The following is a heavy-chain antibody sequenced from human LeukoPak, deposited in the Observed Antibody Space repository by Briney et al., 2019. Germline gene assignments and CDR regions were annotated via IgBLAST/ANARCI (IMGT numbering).Heavy chain of an antibody. CDR1: GYTFTSYG. CDR2: IIPIFGTA. J-gene: IGHJ4*02. D-gene: IGHD6-6*01. CDR3: ARGRFQHSSSAPWYFDY. V-gene: IGHV1-69*13. Sequence: SVTVSCKGSGYTFTSYGISWVRQPPGQGLEWVGGIIPIFGTANYAQKFQGRVTITADESTSTAYMELSSLRSEDTAVYYCARGRFQHSSSAPWYFDYWGQGTLVTVSS.